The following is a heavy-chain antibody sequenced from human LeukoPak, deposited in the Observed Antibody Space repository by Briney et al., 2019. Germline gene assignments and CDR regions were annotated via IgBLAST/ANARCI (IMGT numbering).Heavy chain of an antibody. CDR2: IYYSGST. J-gene: IGHJ4*02. CDR3: ARDNCSGGSCLVDY. D-gene: IGHD2-15*01. Sequence: SETLSLTCTVSGGSISSYYWSWIGQPPGKGLEWIGYIYYSGSTDYNPSLRSRVTISVDTSKNQFSLKLSSVTAADTAVYYCARDNCSGGSCLVDYWGQGTLVTVSS. V-gene: IGHV4-59*01. CDR1: GGSISSYY.